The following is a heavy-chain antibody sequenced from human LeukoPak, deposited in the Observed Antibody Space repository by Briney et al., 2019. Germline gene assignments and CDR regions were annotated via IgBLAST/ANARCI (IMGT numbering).Heavy chain of an antibody. Sequence: ASVKVSCKASGYTFTSYDINWVRQATGQGLEWMGWMNPNSGNTGYAQKFQGRVTMTRNTSISTAYMELSSLRSEDTAVYYCARGVGTEGGGYFDWLSPRWFDPWGQGTLVTVSS. J-gene: IGHJ5*02. V-gene: IGHV1-8*01. CDR1: GYTFTSYD. CDR3: ARGVGTEGGGYFDWLSPRWFDP. D-gene: IGHD3-9*01. CDR2: MNPNSGNT.